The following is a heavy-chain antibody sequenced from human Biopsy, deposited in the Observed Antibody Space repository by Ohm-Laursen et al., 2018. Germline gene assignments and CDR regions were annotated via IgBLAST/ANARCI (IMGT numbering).Heavy chain of an antibody. CDR3: STFHRGVDAFDI. CDR2: IKEDATLK. V-gene: IGHV3-7*01. D-gene: IGHD3-10*01. Sequence: SLRLSCTASGYTFSRYWMTWVRQPPGKGLGWVATIKEDATLKWYADSVRGRFTVSRDNSKSLLYFQMDSLRAEDTAVYYCSTFHRGVDAFDIWGHGAMVTVSS. CDR1: GYTFSRYW. J-gene: IGHJ3*02.